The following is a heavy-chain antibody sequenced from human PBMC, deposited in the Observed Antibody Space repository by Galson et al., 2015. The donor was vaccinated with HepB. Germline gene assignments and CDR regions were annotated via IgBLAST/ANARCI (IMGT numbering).Heavy chain of an antibody. V-gene: IGHV3-21*01. CDR2: ISSSSSYI. D-gene: IGHD3-9*01. Sequence: SLRLSCAASGFTFSSYAMSWVRQAPGKGLEWVSSISSSSSYIYYADSVKGRFTISRDNAKNSLYLQMNSLRAEDTAVYYCARDPHRIRYFDWLKSHHYFDYWGQGTLVTVSS. CDR1: GFTFSSYA. CDR3: ARDPHRIRYFDWLKSHHYFDY. J-gene: IGHJ4*02.